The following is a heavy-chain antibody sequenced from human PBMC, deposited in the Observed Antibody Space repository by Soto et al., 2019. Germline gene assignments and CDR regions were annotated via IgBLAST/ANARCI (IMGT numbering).Heavy chain of an antibody. CDR3: ARVKYYYYILTGYYIGKGPYYFDY. J-gene: IGHJ4*02. CDR2: IGIGSSTT. CDR1: GFTFRNYG. V-gene: IGHV3-48*01. Sequence: HPGGSLRLSCAASGFTFRNYGMNWVRQAPGKGLEWVSYIGIGSSTTYYADSVKGRFTISRDNAKNSLYLQMNSLRAEDTAVYYCARVKYYYYILTGYYIGKGPYYFDYWGQGTLVTVSS. D-gene: IGHD3-9*01.